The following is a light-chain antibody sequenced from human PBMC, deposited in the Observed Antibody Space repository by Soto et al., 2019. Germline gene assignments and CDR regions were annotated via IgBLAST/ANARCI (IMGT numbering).Light chain of an antibody. CDR2: DVS. CDR1: SSDVGGYNY. Sequence: QSVRTQPASVSGSPGQSITISCTGTSSDVGGYNYVSWYQQHPGKAPKLMIYDVSNRPSGVSNRFSGSKSGNTASLTISGLQAEDEADYYCSSYTSSSTLDVFGTGTKVT. V-gene: IGLV2-14*01. J-gene: IGLJ1*01. CDR3: SSYTSSSTLDV.